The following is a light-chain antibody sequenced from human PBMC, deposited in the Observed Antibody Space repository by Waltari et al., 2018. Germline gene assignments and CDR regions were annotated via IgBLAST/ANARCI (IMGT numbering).Light chain of an antibody. CDR2: DVS. Sequence: QSALTQPASVSGSPGQSLTISCTGTSRDVGGYNYVPWYQPHPGKAPKLMIYDVSNRPSGVSNRFSGSKSGNTASLTISGLQAEDEADYYCSSYTSSSTLWVFGGGTKLTVL. J-gene: IGLJ3*02. CDR1: SRDVGGYNY. CDR3: SSYTSSSTLWV. V-gene: IGLV2-14*03.